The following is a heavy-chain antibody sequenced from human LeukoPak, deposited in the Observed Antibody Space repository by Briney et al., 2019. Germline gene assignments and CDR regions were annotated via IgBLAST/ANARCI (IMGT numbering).Heavy chain of an antibody. CDR3: ARKGFDY. V-gene: IGHV3-30-3*01. CDR1: GFTFSSYA. Sequence: GGSLRLSCAASGFTFSSYAMHWVRQAPGKGLEWVAVISYDGSNKYYADSVKGRFTISRDNSKNTLYLQMNSLRAEDTAVYYCARKGFDYWGQGTLVTVSS. J-gene: IGHJ4*02. CDR2: ISYDGSNK.